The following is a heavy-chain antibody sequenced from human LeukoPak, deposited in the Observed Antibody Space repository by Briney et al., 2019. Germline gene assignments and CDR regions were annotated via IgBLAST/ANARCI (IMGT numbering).Heavy chain of an antibody. D-gene: IGHD2-8*01. J-gene: IGHJ4*02. V-gene: IGHV3-21*01. CDR1: GFIISNYS. Sequence: PGGSLRLSCAASGFIISNYSMNWVRQAPGKGLEWVSSISTSSSYIYYTDSVKGRFTISRDNAKNSLYLQMNSLRAEDTAVYYCARDRSNSILDYWGQGTLVTVSS. CDR2: ISTSSSYI. CDR3: ARDRSNSILDY.